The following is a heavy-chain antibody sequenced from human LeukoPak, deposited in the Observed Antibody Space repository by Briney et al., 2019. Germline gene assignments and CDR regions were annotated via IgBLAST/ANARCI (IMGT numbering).Heavy chain of an antibody. CDR1: GYTFTSYY. J-gene: IGHJ4*02. CDR3: ARAEQWLTTGGDYFDY. D-gene: IGHD6-19*01. CDR2: INPNGGGT. V-gene: IGHV1-2*02. Sequence: ASVKVSCKASGYTFTSYYMHWVRQAPGQGLEWMGWINPNGGGTNYAQKFQGRVTMTRDTSISTAYMELSRLRSDDTAVYYCARAEQWLTTGGDYFDYWGQGTLVTVSS.